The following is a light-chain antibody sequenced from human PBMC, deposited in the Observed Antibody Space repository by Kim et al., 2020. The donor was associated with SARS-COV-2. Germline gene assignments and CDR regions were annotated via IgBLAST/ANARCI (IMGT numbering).Light chain of an antibody. CDR3: QQYNNWPLT. V-gene: IGKV3-15*01. J-gene: IGKJ4*01. Sequence: ETVMTQSPATLSVSPGERATLSCRASESVSSNVAWYQHKPGQAPRLLIYGASTRATDVPARFSVTGSGTEFTLTISGLQSEDFAVYYCQQYNNWPLTFGGGTKVDIK. CDR1: ESVSSN. CDR2: GAS.